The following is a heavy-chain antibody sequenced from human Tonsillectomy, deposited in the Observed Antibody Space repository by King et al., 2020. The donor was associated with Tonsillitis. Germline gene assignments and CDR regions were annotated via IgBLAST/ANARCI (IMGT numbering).Heavy chain of an antibody. V-gene: IGHV4-31*03. CDR3: ARAGPGEWGLSRNAFDI. CDR1: GGSISSGTYY. J-gene: IGHJ3*02. CDR2: IYSSGNT. Sequence: VQLQESGPGLVKPSQTLSLTCTVSGGSISSGTYYWSWIRQHPGKGLEWIGYIYSSGNTYYNPSLKSRVTISVDTSKNQFSLKLSSVTAADTAVYYCARAGPGEWGLSRNAFDIWGQGTMVTASS. D-gene: IGHD2-21*01.